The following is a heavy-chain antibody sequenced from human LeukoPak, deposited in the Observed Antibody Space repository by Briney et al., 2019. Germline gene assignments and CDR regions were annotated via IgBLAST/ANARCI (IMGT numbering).Heavy chain of an antibody. J-gene: IGHJ6*04. CDR3: AKGGYGDYDDYYYGMDV. CDR2: ISGSGGSA. Sequence: PGGSLRLSCAASGFTFSSYAMSWVRQAPGKGLEGVSAISGSGGSAYYADSVKGRFTISRDNSKNTLYLQMNSLRAEDTAVYYCAKGGYGDYDDYYYGMDVWGKGTTVTVSS. CDR1: GFTFSSYA. D-gene: IGHD4-17*01. V-gene: IGHV3-23*01.